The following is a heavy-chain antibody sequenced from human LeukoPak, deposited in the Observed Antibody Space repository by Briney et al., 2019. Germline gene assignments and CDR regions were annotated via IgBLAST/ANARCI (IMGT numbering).Heavy chain of an antibody. CDR1: SGSISNSNFY. Sequence: SETLSLTCTVSSGSISNSNFYWGWIRQPPGKGLEWIGSIFYSGSTDYNPSLKSRVTISVDTSKNQFSLKLSSVTAADTAVYYCAKASVGARFFDPWGQGTLVTVSS. J-gene: IGHJ5*02. CDR3: AKASVGARFFDP. CDR2: IFYSGST. D-gene: IGHD1-26*01. V-gene: IGHV4-39*07.